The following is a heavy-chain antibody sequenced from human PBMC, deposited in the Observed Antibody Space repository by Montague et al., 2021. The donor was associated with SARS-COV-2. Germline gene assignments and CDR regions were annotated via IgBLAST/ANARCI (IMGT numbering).Heavy chain of an antibody. CDR1: GGSISRYS. J-gene: IGHJ3*02. CDR3: ARAGRGSSWYEGAFDN. V-gene: IGHV4-59*01. CDR2: IYNSGST. D-gene: IGHD6-13*01. Sequence: SETLSLTCTVSGGSISRYSWIWIRQPPGKGLEWNGYIYNSGSTNYNPSLTSRVTISVDTSKNQFSLKLRSVAAADTAVYYCARAGRGSSWYEGAFDNWGQGTMVTVSS.